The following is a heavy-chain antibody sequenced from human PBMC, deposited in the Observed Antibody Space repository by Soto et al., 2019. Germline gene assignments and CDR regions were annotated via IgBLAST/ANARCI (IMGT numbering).Heavy chain of an antibody. D-gene: IGHD6-6*01. J-gene: IGHJ4*02. CDR2: IYSGGTT. CDR3: AILSN. Sequence: GGSLRLSCAASGFTVSSNYMNWVRQAPGKGLEWLSIIYSGGTTYYADSVKGRFTISRDNLKNTLYLQMNNLRAEDTAVYYCAILSNWGQGTLVTVS. V-gene: IGHV3-53*01. CDR1: GFTVSSNY.